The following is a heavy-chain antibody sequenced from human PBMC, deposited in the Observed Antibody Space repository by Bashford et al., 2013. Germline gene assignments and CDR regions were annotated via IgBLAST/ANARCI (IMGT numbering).Heavy chain of an antibody. V-gene: IGHV3-72*01. Sequence: VSQAPGKGLEWVGRIGNKAYSSTTEYAASVKGRFIVSRDDSRNSLYLQMNSLKTEDTAVYYCARVGYSSPVDYWGQGTLVTVSS. CDR2: IGNKAYSSTT. D-gene: IGHD6-19*01. J-gene: IGHJ4*02. CDR3: ARVGYSSPVDY.